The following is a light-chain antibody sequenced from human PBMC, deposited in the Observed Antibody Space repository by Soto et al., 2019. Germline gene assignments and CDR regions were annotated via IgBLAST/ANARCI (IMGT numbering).Light chain of an antibody. CDR1: QSVGTN. V-gene: IGKV3-20*01. CDR2: GAS. Sequence: IVMTQSPATLSVSPGEIVALSFRASQSVGTNLAWYQQKPGQAPRLLMYGASTRATGIADRFSGSGSGTDFSLTISRLEPEDSAVYYCQQYHASPWTFGQGTKVDIK. J-gene: IGKJ1*01. CDR3: QQYHASPWT.